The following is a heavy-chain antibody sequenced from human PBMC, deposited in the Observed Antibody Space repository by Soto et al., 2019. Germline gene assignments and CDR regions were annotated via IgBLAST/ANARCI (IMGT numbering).Heavy chain of an antibody. V-gene: IGHV1-3*01. J-gene: IGHJ6*02. CDR3: ARDPSYYGMDV. CDR1: GYTFTSYA. Sequence: ASVKVSCKASGYTFTSYAMHWVRQAPGQRLEWMGWINAGNGNTKYSQKFQGRVTITRDTSASTAYMELSSLRSEVTAVYYCARDPSYYGMDVWGQGTTVTVSS. CDR2: INAGNGNT.